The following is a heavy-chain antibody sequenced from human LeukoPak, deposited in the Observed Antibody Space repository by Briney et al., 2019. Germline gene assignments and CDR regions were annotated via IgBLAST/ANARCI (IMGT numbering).Heavy chain of an antibody. J-gene: IGHJ4*02. CDR3: ATTENYYGSGSRDY. V-gene: IGHV4-61*02. Sequence: SETLSLTCTVSGGSISSGSYYWSWIRQPAGKGLEWIGRIYTSGSTNYNPFLKSRVTISVDTSKNQFSLKLSSVTAADTAVYYCATTENYYGSGSRDYWGQGTLVTVSS. CDR1: GGSISSGSYY. CDR2: IYTSGST. D-gene: IGHD3-10*01.